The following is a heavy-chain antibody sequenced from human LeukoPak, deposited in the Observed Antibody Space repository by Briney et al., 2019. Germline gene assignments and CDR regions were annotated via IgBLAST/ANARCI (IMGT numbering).Heavy chain of an antibody. D-gene: IGHD1-26*01. V-gene: IGHV1-2*02. J-gene: IGHJ4*02. Sequence: ASVKVSCKASGYIFSDYYMHWVRQAPGQGLEWMGWINPNGGGTNYAQKFQGRVTMTRGRSISTVHMNLSRLTYDDTAVCYCARDKGPRWEDCWGQGTLVTVSS. CDR1: GYIFSDYY. CDR3: ARDKGPRWEDC. CDR2: INPNGGGT.